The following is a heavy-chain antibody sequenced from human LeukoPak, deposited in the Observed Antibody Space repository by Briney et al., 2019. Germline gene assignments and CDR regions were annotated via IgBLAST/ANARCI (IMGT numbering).Heavy chain of an antibody. J-gene: IGHJ3*02. CDR1: GYRFTDYW. CDR3: ARHKYYDSSGNVFDI. Sequence: GESLKISCKGSGYRFTDYWIGWVRQMPGKGLEWMGIIYPGDSDTRYSPSFQGQVTISADKSISTAYLQWSSLKASDTAMYYCARHKYYDSSGNVFDIWGQGTMVTVSS. V-gene: IGHV5-51*01. D-gene: IGHD3-22*01. CDR2: IYPGDSDT.